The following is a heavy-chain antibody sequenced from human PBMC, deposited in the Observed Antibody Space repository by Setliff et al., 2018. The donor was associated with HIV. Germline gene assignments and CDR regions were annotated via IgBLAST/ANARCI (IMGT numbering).Heavy chain of an antibody. D-gene: IGHD2-15*01. Sequence: PGGSLRLSCAASGFTFSTYSMNWVRQAPGKGLEWVSSISGSSTTYYADSVKGRFTISRDNAKNSLYLQMNSLRAEDTAVYFCARGPDCSGGSCYLGFDYWGQGTLVTVSS. CDR1: GFTFSTYS. V-gene: IGHV3-21*06. CDR3: ARGPDCSGGSCYLGFDY. CDR2: ISGSSTT. J-gene: IGHJ4*02.